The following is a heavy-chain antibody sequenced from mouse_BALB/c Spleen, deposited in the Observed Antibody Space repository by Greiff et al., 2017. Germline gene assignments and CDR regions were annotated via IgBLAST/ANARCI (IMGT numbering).Heavy chain of an antibody. Sequence: EVQLQQSGAELVRSGASVKLSCTASGFNIKDYYMHWVKQRPEQGLEWIGWIDPENGDTEYAPKFQGKATMTADTSSNTAYLQLSSLTSEDTAVYYGNAWYGPCADGGEGTLVTVAA. V-gene: IGHV14-4*02. D-gene: IGHD2-10*02. CDR1: GFNIKDYY. CDR3: NAWYGPCAD. J-gene: IGHJ3*01. CDR2: IDPENGDT.